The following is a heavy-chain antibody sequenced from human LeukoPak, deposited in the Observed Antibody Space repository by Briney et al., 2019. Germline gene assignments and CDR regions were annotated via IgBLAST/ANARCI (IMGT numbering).Heavy chain of an antibody. V-gene: IGHV3-23*01. CDR1: AFTFSSYA. D-gene: IGHD6-6*01. CDR3: AKQGSSNIAARPHFDY. CDR2: ISGSGGST. J-gene: IGHJ4*02. Sequence: PGGSLRLSCAASAFTFSSYAMSWVRQAPGKGLEWVSVISGSGGSTYYADSVKGRLTISRDNSKNTLYLQVNSLRAEDTAVYYCAKQGSSNIAARPHFDYWGQGTLVTVSS.